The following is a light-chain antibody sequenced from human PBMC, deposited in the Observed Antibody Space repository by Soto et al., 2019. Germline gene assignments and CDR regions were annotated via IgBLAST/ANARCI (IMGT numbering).Light chain of an antibody. CDR2: AAS. V-gene: IGKV1-6*01. CDR3: LQDYNYPRT. J-gene: IGKJ1*01. CDR1: QSISSY. Sequence: IQMTQSPSSLSASVGDRVNITCRASQSISSYLNWYQQKPGKAPKLLIYAASSLQSGVPSRFSGSGSGTDFTLTISSLQPEDFATYYCLQDYNYPRTFGQGTKVEIK.